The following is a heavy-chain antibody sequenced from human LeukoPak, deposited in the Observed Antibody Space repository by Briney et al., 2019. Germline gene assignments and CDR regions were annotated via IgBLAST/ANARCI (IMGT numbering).Heavy chain of an antibody. CDR2: IKQDGSEK. V-gene: IGHV3-7*01. D-gene: IGHD3-10*01. Sequence: GGSLRLSCTASGFTFSAYWMSWVRQAPGKGLEWVANIKQDGSEKYYVDSVKGRFTVSKDNARNSLFRQMNSLRTEDTAVYYCARGRISMVRGLIRVTHFDSWGQGTLATVSS. CDR3: ARGRISMVRGLIRVTHFDS. J-gene: IGHJ4*02. CDR1: GFTFSAYW.